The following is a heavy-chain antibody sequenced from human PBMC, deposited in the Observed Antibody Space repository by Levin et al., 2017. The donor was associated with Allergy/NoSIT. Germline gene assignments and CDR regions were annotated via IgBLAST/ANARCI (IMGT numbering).Heavy chain of an antibody. Sequence: EASVKVSCKASGYTFTGYYMHWVRQAPGQGLEWMGWINPNSGDTNYAQKFQGRVTMTRDTSISTAYMELSRLRSDDTAVYYCARDYGDYGLNWFDPWGQGTLVTVSS. CDR3: ARDYGDYGLNWFDP. V-gene: IGHV1-2*02. CDR1: GYTFTGYY. CDR2: INPNSGDT. D-gene: IGHD4-17*01. J-gene: IGHJ5*02.